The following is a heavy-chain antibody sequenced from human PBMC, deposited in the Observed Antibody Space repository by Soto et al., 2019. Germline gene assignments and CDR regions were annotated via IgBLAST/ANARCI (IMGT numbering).Heavy chain of an antibody. CDR1: GGSFSGYC. Sequence: PSETLSLTCAVYGGSFSGYCWSWIRQPPGKGLEWIGYIYYSGSTKYNPSLKSRVTISVDTSKNQVSLKLSSVTAADTAVYYCARLGGYYQAFDNWGQGTLVTVSS. D-gene: IGHD3-22*01. V-gene: IGHV4-34*11. CDR2: IYYSGST. CDR3: ARLGGYYQAFDN. J-gene: IGHJ4*02.